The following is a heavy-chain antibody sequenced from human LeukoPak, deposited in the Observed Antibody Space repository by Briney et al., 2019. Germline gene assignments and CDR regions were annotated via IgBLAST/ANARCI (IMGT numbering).Heavy chain of an antibody. D-gene: IGHD3-16*01. CDR2: ISYDGSNK. CDR3: AKDRVKLRLRNCLDY. CDR1: GFTSSSYG. Sequence: GGSLRLSCAASGFTSSSYGMHWVRQAPGKGLEWVAVISYDGSNKYYADSVKGRFTISRDNSKNTLYLQMNSLRAEDTAVYYCAKDRVKLRLRNCLDYWGQGTLVTVSS. V-gene: IGHV3-30*18. J-gene: IGHJ4*02.